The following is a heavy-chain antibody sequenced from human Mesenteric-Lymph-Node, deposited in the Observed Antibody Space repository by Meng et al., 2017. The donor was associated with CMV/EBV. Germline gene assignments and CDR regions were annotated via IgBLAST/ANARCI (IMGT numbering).Heavy chain of an antibody. CDR2: INPNSGGT. D-gene: IGHD3-10*01. V-gene: IGHV1-2*02. Sequence: ASVKVSCKSSGYTFSDYHINWVRQAPGQGLEWVGWINPNSGGTNYAQKFQGRVTMTRDTSISTAYMELSRLRSEDTAMYYCATSLGGSGGHYGMDVWGQGTTVTVSS. CDR1: GYTFSDYH. CDR3: ATSLGGSGGHYGMDV. J-gene: IGHJ6*02.